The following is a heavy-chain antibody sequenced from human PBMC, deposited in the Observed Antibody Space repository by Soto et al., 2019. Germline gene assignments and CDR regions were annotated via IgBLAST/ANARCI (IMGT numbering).Heavy chain of an antibody. CDR2: ISATGTT. Sequence: EVQLLESGGGLVQPGGSLRLSCAASGFTFNNYIMAWVRQAPGEGLEWVSAISATGTTYYADFVRGHVTISRDNSKNTLELQMKRLRVGDQGGYFCAKGAGGHFGHGVDGWGQGTAVTVS. J-gene: IGHJ6*02. D-gene: IGHD3-10*01. CDR3: AKGAGGHFGHGVDG. V-gene: IGHV3-23*01. CDR1: GFTFNNYI.